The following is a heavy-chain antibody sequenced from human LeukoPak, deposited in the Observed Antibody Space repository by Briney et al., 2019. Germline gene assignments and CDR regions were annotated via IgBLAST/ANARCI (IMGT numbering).Heavy chain of an antibody. D-gene: IGHD2-2*02. CDR2: INPNSGGT. CDR1: GYTFTGYY. J-gene: IGHJ4*02. Sequence: GASVKVSCKASGYTFTGYYMHWVRQAPGQGLEWMGWINPNSGGTNYAQKFQGRVTMTRDTSISTAYMELSRLRSDDTAVYYCAVGTPFRYCSSTSCHTPWKDWGQGTLVTVSS. CDR3: AVGTPFRYCSSTSCHTPWKD. V-gene: IGHV1-2*02.